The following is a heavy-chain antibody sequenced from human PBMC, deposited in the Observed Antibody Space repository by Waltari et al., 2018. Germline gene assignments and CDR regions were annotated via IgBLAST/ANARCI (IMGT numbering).Heavy chain of an antibody. Sequence: QVQLVQSGAEVKKPGSSAKVSCKASGGTFSTYASSWRRKAPGQGLEWMGGIIPIFGTANYAQKFQGRVTITADESTSTAYMELSSLRSEDTAVYYCARGDFRLSYYYMDVWGKGTTVTVSS. CDR3: ARGDFRLSYYYMDV. D-gene: IGHD3-3*01. V-gene: IGHV1-69*12. CDR1: GGTFSTYA. CDR2: IIPIFGTA. J-gene: IGHJ6*03.